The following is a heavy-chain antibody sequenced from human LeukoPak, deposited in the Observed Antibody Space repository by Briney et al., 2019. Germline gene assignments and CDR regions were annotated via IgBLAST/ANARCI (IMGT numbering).Heavy chain of an antibody. CDR1: GYTFTGYY. CDR2: IIPIFGTA. Sequence: SVKVSCKASGYTFTGYYMHWVRQAPGQGLEWMGGIIPIFGTANYAQKFQGRVTITADESTSTAYMELSSLRSEDTAVYYCARDSGYCSGGSCQAAFDIWGQGTMVTVSS. D-gene: IGHD2-15*01. J-gene: IGHJ3*02. V-gene: IGHV1-69*13. CDR3: ARDSGYCSGGSCQAAFDI.